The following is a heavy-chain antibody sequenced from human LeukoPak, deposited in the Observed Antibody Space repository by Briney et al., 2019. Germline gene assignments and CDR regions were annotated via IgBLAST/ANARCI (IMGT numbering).Heavy chain of an antibody. V-gene: IGHV4-38-2*02. CDR2: IYHSGST. CDR3: ARDLSFRLRNYFDY. D-gene: IGHD4-17*01. CDR1: GYSISSGYY. J-gene: IGHJ4*02. Sequence: SETLSLTCTVSGYSISSGYYWGLIRQPPGKGLEWIGSIYHSGSTYYNPSLKSRVTISVDTSKNQFSLKLSSVTAADTAVYYCARDLSFRLRNYFDYWGQGTLVTVSS.